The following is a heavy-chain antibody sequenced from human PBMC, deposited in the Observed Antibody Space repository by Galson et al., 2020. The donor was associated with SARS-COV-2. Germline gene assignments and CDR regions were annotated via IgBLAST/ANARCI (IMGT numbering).Heavy chain of an antibody. CDR1: GFTFSNYA. CDR2: ISCSGGSP. CDR3: AKGAWFEELLSPMDD. V-gene: IGHV3-23*01. Sequence: GESLKISCAASGFTFSNYAMSWVRQAPGKGLEWVPAISCSGGSPYYADSVKGRFTSSRDNSKNTLYLQMNNLRAEDTAVYYCAKGAWFEELLSPMDDWGQGTLVTVSS. D-gene: IGHD3-10*01. J-gene: IGHJ4*02.